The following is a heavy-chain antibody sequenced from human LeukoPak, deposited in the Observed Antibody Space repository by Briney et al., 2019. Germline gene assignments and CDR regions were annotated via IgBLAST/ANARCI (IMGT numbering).Heavy chain of an antibody. D-gene: IGHD4-17*01. J-gene: IGHJ3*02. V-gene: IGHV3-23*01. Sequence: GGSLRLSCAASGFTFSSYAMSWVRQAPGKGLEWVSAISGSGGSTYYADSVKGRLTISRDNSKNTLYLQMNSLRAEDTAVYYCAKARFNDYGDPDAFDIWGQGTMVTVSS. CDR3: AKARFNDYGDPDAFDI. CDR2: ISGSGGST. CDR1: GFTFSSYA.